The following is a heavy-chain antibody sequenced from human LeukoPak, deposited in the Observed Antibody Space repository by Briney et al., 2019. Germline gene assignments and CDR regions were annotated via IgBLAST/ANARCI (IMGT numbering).Heavy chain of an antibody. CDR2: FDPEDGET. CDR3: AAVPAATRDLENWFNP. V-gene: IGHV1-24*01. CDR1: GYTLTELS. Sequence: ASVKVSCKVSGYTLTELSMHWVRQAPGKGLEWMGGFDPEDGETIYAQKFQGRVTMTEDTSTDTAYMELSSLRSEDTAVYYCAAVPAATRDLENWFNPWGQGALVIVSS. J-gene: IGHJ5*02. D-gene: IGHD2-2*01.